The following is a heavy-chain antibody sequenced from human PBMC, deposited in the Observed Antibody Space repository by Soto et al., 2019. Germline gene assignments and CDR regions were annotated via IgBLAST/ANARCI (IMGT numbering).Heavy chain of an antibody. CDR1: GGSFSGYY. J-gene: IGHJ4*02. CDR2: INHSGST. D-gene: IGHD3-22*01. CDR3: AREQTWYYYDSSGYYHGVGYFDY. V-gene: IGHV4-34*01. Sequence: QVQLQQWGAGLLKPSETLSLTCAVYGGSFSGYYWSWIRQPPGKGLEWIGEINHSGSTNYNPSLKSRVTISVDTSKNQFSLKLSSVTAADTAVYYCAREQTWYYYDSSGYYHGVGYFDYWGQGTLVTVSS.